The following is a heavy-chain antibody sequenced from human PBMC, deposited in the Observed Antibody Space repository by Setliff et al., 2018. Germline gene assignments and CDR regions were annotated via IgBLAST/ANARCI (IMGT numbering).Heavy chain of an antibody. V-gene: IGHV1-8*03. Sequence: GASVKVSCKASGYTFTSYDINWVRQATGQGLEWMGWMNPNSGNTGYAQKFQGRVTITRDTSANTAYMELSSLRSEDTAVYYCARDTYIGDFWSGYYIQGQFDPWGQGTLVTVSS. CDR3: ARDTYIGDFWSGYYIQGQFDP. D-gene: IGHD3-3*01. CDR1: GYTFTSYD. CDR2: MNPNSGNT. J-gene: IGHJ5*02.